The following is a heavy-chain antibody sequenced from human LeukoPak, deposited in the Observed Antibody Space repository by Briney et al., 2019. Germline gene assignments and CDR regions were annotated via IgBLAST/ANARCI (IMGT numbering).Heavy chain of an antibody. J-gene: IGHJ6*04. CDR2: INHSGST. V-gene: IGHV4-34*01. Sequence: SETLSLTCAVYGGSFSGYYWSWIRQPPGKGLEWIGEINHSGSTNYNPSLKSRVTISVDTSKNQLSLKLSSVTAADTAVYYCARGGSGSGYYYGMDVWGKGTTVTVSS. CDR1: GGSFSGYY. D-gene: IGHD3-10*01. CDR3: ARGGSGSGYYYGMDV.